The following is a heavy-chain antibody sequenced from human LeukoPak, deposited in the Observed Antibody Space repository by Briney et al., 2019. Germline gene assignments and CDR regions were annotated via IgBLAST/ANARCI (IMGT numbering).Heavy chain of an antibody. J-gene: IGHJ4*02. CDR2: INSGGDDI. CDR3: ARDTIQPGLIDD. Sequence: KAGGSLRLSCAASGFSFSLYAMNWVRQAPGKGLEWISYINSGGDDIHYAASVRGRFTISRDDAGNTLFLQLSSLRAEDTAAYYCARDTIQPGLIDDWGQGTLVTVSS. CDR1: GFSFSLYA. V-gene: IGHV3-21*05. D-gene: IGHD2-2*01.